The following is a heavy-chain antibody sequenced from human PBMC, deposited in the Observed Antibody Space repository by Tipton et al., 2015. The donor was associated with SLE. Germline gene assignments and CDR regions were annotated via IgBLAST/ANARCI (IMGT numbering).Heavy chain of an antibody. D-gene: IGHD6-13*01. CDR1: GFTFSSYG. Sequence: LSLTCAASGFTFSSYGMHWVRQAPGKGLEWVAFIRYDGSNKYYADSVKGRFTISRDNSKNTLYLQMNSLRAEDTAVYYCARDGIAVAGINWFDPWGQGTLVTVSS. CDR3: ARDGIAVAGINWFDP. CDR2: IRYDGSNK. J-gene: IGHJ5*02. V-gene: IGHV3-30*02.